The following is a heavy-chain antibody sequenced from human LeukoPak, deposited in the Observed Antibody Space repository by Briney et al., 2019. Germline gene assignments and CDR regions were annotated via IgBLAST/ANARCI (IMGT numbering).Heavy chain of an antibody. J-gene: IGHJ6*03. CDR1: GFTFSSYS. CDR2: ISSSSIYI. CDR3: ARDLSTYYYYMDV. V-gene: IGHV3-21*01. Sequence: GGSLRLSCAASGFTFSSYSMDWVRQAPGKGLEWVSSISSSSIYIYYADSVKGRFTISRDNAKNSLYLHMNSLRAEDTAVYYCARDLSTYYYYMDVWGKGTTVTVSS.